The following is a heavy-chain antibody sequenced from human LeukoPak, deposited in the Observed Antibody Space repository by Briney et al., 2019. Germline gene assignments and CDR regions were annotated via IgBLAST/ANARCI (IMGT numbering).Heavy chain of an antibody. CDR3: ASGDYGDLDGGAFDI. Sequence: NSSETLSLTCAVSGGSISSSNWWSWVRQPPGKGLEWIGEINHSGSTNYNPSLKSRVTISVDTSKNQFSLKLSSVTAADTAVYYCASGDYGDLDGGAFDIWGQGTMVTVSS. J-gene: IGHJ3*02. CDR2: INHSGST. V-gene: IGHV4-4*02. D-gene: IGHD4-17*01. CDR1: GGSISSSNW.